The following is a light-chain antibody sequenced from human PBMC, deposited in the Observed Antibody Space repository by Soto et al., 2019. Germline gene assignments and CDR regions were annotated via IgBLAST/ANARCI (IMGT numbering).Light chain of an antibody. J-gene: IGKJ2*01. V-gene: IGKV3-20*01. Sequence: EIVLTQSPGTLSLSPGEGATLSCRASQSVSSNYLAWYQQKPGQAPRLLIYVASNRAPGIPDRFSGGGSGTDFTLTIRRLDPEDFAGYYCQHFGGSYTFGQGTKLQIK. CDR3: QHFGGSYT. CDR1: QSVSSNY. CDR2: VAS.